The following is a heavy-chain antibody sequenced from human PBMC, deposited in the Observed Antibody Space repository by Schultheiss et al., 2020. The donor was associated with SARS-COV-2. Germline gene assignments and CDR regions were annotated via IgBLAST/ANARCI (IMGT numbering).Heavy chain of an antibody. CDR3: ARDPAYCSGSVCWNNWFDT. Sequence: GSLRLSCAVSDYSISNGFYWGWIRQSPGKGLEWLGSIYHSGHTYYNPALTSRVTISVDTSKNQFSLRLHSVTAADTAVYFCARDPAYCSGSVCWNNWFDTWGQGTLVTVSS. CDR2: IYHSGHT. D-gene: IGHD2-15*01. CDR1: DYSISNGFY. J-gene: IGHJ5*02. V-gene: IGHV4-38-2*02.